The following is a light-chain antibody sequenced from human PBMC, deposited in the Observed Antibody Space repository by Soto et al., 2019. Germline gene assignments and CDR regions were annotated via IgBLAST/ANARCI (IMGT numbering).Light chain of an antibody. Sequence: QSVLTQPPSASGTPGQRVTISCSGSSSNIGSNYVYWYQQLPGTAPKLLIYSNNQRPSGVPDRFSGSKSGTSASLAISGLRSEDEAEYSCSAWEDSRSGWVVGGGTKLTVL. CDR1: SSNIGSNY. V-gene: IGLV1-47*02. J-gene: IGLJ3*02. CDR3: SAWEDSRSGWV. CDR2: SNN.